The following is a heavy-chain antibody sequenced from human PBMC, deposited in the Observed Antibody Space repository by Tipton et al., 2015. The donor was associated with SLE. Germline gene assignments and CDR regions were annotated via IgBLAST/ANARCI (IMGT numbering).Heavy chain of an antibody. J-gene: IGHJ4*02. V-gene: IGHV3-23*03. CDR1: GFTFSSYA. D-gene: IGHD6-6*01. CDR2: IYSGGST. Sequence: LSLTCAASGFTFSSYAMSWVRQAPGRGLEWVSLIYSGGSTYYADSVKGRFTISRDNSKNTLYLQMNSLRAEDTAVYYCAKDRGSSSDYWGQGTLVTVSS. CDR3: AKDRGSSSDY.